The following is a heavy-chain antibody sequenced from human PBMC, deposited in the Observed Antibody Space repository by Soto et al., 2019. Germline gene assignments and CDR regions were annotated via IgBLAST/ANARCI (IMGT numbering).Heavy chain of an antibody. CDR3: ARQIQRRDGYSLDY. CDR2: IYYSGST. CDR1: GGSISSSSYY. J-gene: IGHJ4*02. D-gene: IGHD4-4*01. Sequence: SETLSLTCTVSGGSISSSSYYWGWIRQPPGKGLEWIGSIYYSGSTYYNPSLKSRVTISVDTSKNQFSLKLSSVTAADTAVYYCARQIQRRDGYSLDYWGQGTLVTVSS. V-gene: IGHV4-39*01.